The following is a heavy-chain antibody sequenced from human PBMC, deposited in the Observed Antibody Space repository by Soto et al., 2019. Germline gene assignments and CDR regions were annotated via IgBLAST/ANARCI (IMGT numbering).Heavy chain of an antibody. Sequence: QVQLVQSGAEVKKPGSSVKVSCLASRGTFNRYAINWVRQATGHGLEWLGALVPQFGTPNYAQKFQDSVTIVADESTNTTSMELRGLTTDDPAVYYCARQNRDTPMVPFDVWGQGTLVTVSS. D-gene: IGHD5-18*01. CDR3: ARQNRDTPMVPFDV. CDR2: LVPQFGTP. V-gene: IGHV1-69*01. CDR1: RGTFNRYA. J-gene: IGHJ4*02.